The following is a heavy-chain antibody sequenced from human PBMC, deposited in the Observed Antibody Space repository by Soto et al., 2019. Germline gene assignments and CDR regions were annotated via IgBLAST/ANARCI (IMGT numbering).Heavy chain of an antibody. CDR1: GFTFSTYF. CDR2: INQDGSQR. CDR3: ARVRLHYASDFDY. J-gene: IGHJ4*02. V-gene: IGHV3-7*01. Sequence: PGGSLRLSCAASGFTFSTYFMSWVRQAPGKGLEWVAYINQDGSQRYYVDSVKGRFTISRDNAKNSLYLQMNSLRAEDTALYYCARVRLHYASDFDYWGQGALVTVSS. D-gene: IGHD4-17*01.